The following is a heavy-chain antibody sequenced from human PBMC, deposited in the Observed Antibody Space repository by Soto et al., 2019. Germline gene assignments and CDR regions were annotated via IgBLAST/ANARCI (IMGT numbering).Heavy chain of an antibody. CDR2: INAGNSNT. CDR1: GYIFTGYA. V-gene: IGHV1-3*01. CDR3: ARDWIGRFFDY. J-gene: IGHJ4*02. Sequence: ASVNVSCKASGYIFTGYAMHWVRQAPGQRLEWMGWINAGNSNTKYSQKFQGRVTITRDTSASTVFMELSSLRSEDTAVYYCARDWIGRFFDYWGQGTQVTVSS. D-gene: IGHD3-3*01.